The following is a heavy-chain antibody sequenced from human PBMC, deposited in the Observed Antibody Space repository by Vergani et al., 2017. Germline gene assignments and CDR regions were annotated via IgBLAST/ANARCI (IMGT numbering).Heavy chain of an antibody. CDR3: ARAARDYYDSSGYYGY. D-gene: IGHD3-22*01. Sequence: EVQLVESGGGLVQPGGSLRLSCAASGFTFSSYWMSWVRQAPGKGLEWVANIKQDGSEKYYVDSVKGRFTISRDNAKNSLYLQMNSLRAEDTAVYYCARAARDYYDSSGYYGYWGQGTLVTVSS. J-gene: IGHJ4*02. CDR2: IKQDGSEK. V-gene: IGHV3-7*03. CDR1: GFTFSSYW.